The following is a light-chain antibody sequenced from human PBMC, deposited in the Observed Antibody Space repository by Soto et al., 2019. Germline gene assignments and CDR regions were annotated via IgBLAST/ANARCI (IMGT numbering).Light chain of an antibody. CDR3: QQYNSYWT. CDR2: KES. CDR1: QSISSS. V-gene: IGKV1-5*03. J-gene: IGKJ1*01. Sequence: DIQMTKSPSTLYASVGDRVTITCRASQSISSSLAWYQQKPGKAPKLLIYKESSLESGVPSMLSGSGSGTEFTLTNSSVQPDDFATYYCQQYNSYWTFGQGTKVEIK.